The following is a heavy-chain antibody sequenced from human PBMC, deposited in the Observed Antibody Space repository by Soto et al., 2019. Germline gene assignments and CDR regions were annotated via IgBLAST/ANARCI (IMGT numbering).Heavy chain of an antibody. D-gene: IGHD2-2*02. Sequence: QVQLQESGPGLVKPSGTLSLTCAVSSGSISSSNWWSWVRQPPGKGLEWIGEIYHSGSTNYNPSLKSRVTISVDKSKNQFSLKLSSVTAADTAVYYCARSYCSSTSCYRGDDAFDIWGQGTMVTVSS. CDR2: IYHSGST. J-gene: IGHJ3*02. V-gene: IGHV4-4*02. CDR3: ARSYCSSTSCYRGDDAFDI. CDR1: SGSISSSNW.